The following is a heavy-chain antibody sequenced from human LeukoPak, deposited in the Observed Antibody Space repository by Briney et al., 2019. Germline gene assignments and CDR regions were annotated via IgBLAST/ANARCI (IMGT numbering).Heavy chain of an antibody. CDR2: IRSKAYGGTT. CDR1: GFTFGDYA. CDR3: TREGGEQPVPYHFDY. Sequence: GGSLRLSCTASGFTFGDYAMSWVRQAPGKGLEWVGFIRSKAYGGTTEYAASVKGRFTISRDDSKSIAYLQMNSLKTEDTAVYYCTREGGEQPVPYHFDYWGQGTLVTVSS. D-gene: IGHD6-6*01. J-gene: IGHJ4*02. V-gene: IGHV3-49*04.